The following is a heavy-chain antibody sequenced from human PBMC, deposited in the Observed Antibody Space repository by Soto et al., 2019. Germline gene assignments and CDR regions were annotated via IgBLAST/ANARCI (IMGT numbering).Heavy chain of an antibody. D-gene: IGHD3-9*01. V-gene: IGHV1-69*02. CDR1: GGTFSSYT. Sequence: QVQLVQSGAEVKKPGSSVKVSCKASGGTFSSYTISWVRQAPGQGLEWMGRIIPILGIAKYAQKFQGRVTITADKSTSPAYMELSSLRSEETAVYYWAPENRFEVTLPVWGQGTLVTVSS. CDR2: IIPILGIA. CDR3: APENRFEVTLPV. J-gene: IGHJ4*02.